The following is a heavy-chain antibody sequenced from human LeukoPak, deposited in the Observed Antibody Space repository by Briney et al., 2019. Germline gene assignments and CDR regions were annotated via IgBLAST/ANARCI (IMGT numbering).Heavy chain of an antibody. J-gene: IGHJ6*03. CDR2: IYHSGST. V-gene: IGHV4-30-2*01. D-gene: IGHD7-27*01. CDR3: ARDLTGNYYYYYMDV. Sequence: SSETLSLTCTVSGGSISSGGYYWSWIRQPPGKGLEWIGYIYHSGSTYYNPSLKSRVTISVDRSKNQFSLKLSSVTAADTAVYYCARDLTGNYYYYYMDVWGKGTTVTVSS. CDR1: GGSISSGGYY.